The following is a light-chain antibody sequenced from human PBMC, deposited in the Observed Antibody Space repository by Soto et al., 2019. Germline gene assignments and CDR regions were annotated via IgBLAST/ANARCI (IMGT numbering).Light chain of an antibody. J-gene: IGLJ1*01. Sequence: QSVLTQPPSVSAAPGQEVTISCSGSSSNIAANSVSWYQHLPGTAPKLLIYDSDRRPSGIPALFSGSKSGTSATLGITGLQTGDEADYNCGAWDTSLTVYVFGSGTKVTVL. V-gene: IGLV1-51*01. CDR3: GAWDTSLTVYV. CDR2: DSD. CDR1: SSNIAANS.